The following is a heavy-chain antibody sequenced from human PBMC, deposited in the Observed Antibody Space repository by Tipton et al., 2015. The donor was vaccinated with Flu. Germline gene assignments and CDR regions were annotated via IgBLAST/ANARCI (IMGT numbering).Heavy chain of an antibody. Sequence: TLSLTCAVYGGSFSGYYWSWIRQPPGKGLEWIGEINHSGSTNYNPSLKSRVTISVDTSKNQFSLKLSSVTAADTAVYYCARGPEVLRFLEWLSPLHWFDPWGQGTLVTVSS. V-gene: IGHV4-34*01. CDR3: ARGPEVLRFLEWLSPLHWFDP. CDR2: INHSGST. J-gene: IGHJ5*02. CDR1: GGSFSGYY. D-gene: IGHD3-3*01.